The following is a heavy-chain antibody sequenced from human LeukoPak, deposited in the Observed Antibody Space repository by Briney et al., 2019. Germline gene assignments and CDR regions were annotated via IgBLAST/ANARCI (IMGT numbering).Heavy chain of an antibody. D-gene: IGHD3-22*01. V-gene: IGHV3-48*02. J-gene: IGHJ4*02. CDR3: ARDRSRDYDSSGYFIPRY. CDR1: GFTFSSYS. CDR2: ISSSSSTI. Sequence: GGSLRLSCAASGFTFSSYSMNWIRQAPGKGLEWVSYISSSSSTIYYADSVKGRFTISRDNAKNSLYLQMNSLRDEDTAVYYCARDRSRDYDSSGYFIPRYWGQGTLVTVSS.